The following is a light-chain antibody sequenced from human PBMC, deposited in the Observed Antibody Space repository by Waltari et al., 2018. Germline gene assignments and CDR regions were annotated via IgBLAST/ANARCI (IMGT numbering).Light chain of an antibody. Sequence: EIVLTQSPVTLSLSPGERATLSCRASQVVSSSYLAWYQQKPGQAPRLLIYGASSRATGIPDRFSGSGSGTDFTLTISRLEPEDFAVYYCQQYGSSPPDTFGQGTKLEIK. V-gene: IGKV3-20*01. CDR3: QQYGSSPPDT. J-gene: IGKJ2*01. CDR2: GAS. CDR1: QVVSSSY.